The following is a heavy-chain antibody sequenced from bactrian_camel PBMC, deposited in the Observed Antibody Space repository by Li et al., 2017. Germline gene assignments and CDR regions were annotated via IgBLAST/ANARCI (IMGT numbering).Heavy chain of an antibody. Sequence: DVQLVESGGGLVQPGGSLRLSCVASGFTFSSYVMSWVRQAPGKGLEWVSGISSGGGTTRYADSVKGRFTISRDNAKNTLYLQLNSLKTEDTAMYYCAKGVTYCSGYTCPISGQGTQVTVS. V-gene: IGHV3S42*01. CDR1: GFTFSSYV. J-gene: IGHJ4*01. CDR2: ISSGGGTT. D-gene: IGHD2*01.